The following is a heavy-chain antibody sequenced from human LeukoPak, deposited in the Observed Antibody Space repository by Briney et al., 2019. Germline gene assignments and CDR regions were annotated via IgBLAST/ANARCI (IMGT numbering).Heavy chain of an antibody. CDR2: INPNSGGT. J-gene: IGHJ4*02. CDR1: GYTFTGYY. D-gene: IGHD1-1*01. Sequence: ASVKVSCKASGYTFTGYYMHWVRQAPGHGLEWMGWINPNSGGTNYAQKFQGRVTMTRDTSISTAYMELSRLTSDDTAVYFCAREDATGTTGFDYWGQGTLVTVSS. V-gene: IGHV1-2*02. CDR3: AREDATGTTGFDY.